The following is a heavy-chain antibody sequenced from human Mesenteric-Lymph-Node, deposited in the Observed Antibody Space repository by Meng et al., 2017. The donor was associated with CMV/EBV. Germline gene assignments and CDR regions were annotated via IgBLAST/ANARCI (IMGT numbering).Heavy chain of an antibody. J-gene: IGHJ6*02. Sequence: GESLKISCAASGFTFSAFGMHWVRQAPGKGLEWVAFIRSAGYNKYYADSVKGRFTISRDSAKSTLCLRMNSLRAEDTAMYYCARDPIAAAGKYYYGMDVWGQGTTVTVSS. D-gene: IGHD6-13*01. CDR2: IRSAGYNK. CDR3: ARDPIAAAGKYYYGMDV. V-gene: IGHV3-30*02. CDR1: GFTFSAFG.